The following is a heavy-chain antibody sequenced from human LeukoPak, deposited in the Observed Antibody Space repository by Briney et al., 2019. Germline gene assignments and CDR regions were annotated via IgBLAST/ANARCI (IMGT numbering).Heavy chain of an antibody. CDR1: GCTFTAYF. D-gene: IGHD1-26*01. CDR2: LNPNSGGT. V-gene: IGHV1-2*02. J-gene: IGHJ4*02. CDR3: ARVGAAYQDSNY. Sequence: GGSVKDTCKTSGCTFTAYFIHGVRQARCQGLEGMGWLNPNSGGTNYAQKFQGRVNMTRHTSISTASMELSRLRSDDTPVYFCARVGAAYQDSNYWGQGTLVTVSS.